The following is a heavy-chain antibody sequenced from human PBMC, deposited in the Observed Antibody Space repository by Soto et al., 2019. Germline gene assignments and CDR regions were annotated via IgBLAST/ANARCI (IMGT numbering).Heavy chain of an antibody. J-gene: IGHJ3*02. Sequence: GGSLRLSCAASGFTFSSYWMHWVRQAPGKGLVWVSRINSDGSSTSYADSVKGRFTISRDDAKNTLYLQMNSLRAEDTAVYYCAKDRVAVAPPGAFDIWGQGTMVTVSS. D-gene: IGHD6-19*01. CDR1: GFTFSSYW. V-gene: IGHV3-74*01. CDR3: AKDRVAVAPPGAFDI. CDR2: INSDGSST.